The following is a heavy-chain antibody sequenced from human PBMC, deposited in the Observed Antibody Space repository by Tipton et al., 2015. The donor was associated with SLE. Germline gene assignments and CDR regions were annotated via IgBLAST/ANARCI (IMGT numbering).Heavy chain of an antibody. CDR3: AKVSGLNGDWYFNL. Sequence: SLRLSCAASGFTFSSYAMGWVRQAPGKGLEWVSAISGSGGSTYYADSVKGRFTISRDNSKNTLYLQMNSLRAEDTAVYYCAKVSGLNGDWYFNLWGRGTLVTVSS. CDR2: ISGSGGST. V-gene: IGHV3-23*01. CDR1: GFTFSSYA. J-gene: IGHJ2*01. D-gene: IGHD3-10*01.